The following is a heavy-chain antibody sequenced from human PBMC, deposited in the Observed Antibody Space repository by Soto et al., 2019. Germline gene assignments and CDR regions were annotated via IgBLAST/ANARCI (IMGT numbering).Heavy chain of an antibody. J-gene: IGHJ3*02. Sequence: QVQLVESGAEVKKPGASVKVSCKASGYTFTSYGISWVRQAPGQGLEWMGWISAYNGNTNYAQKLQGRVTMTTDTSTSTAYMELRTLRSDDTAVYYCARDSRVLLWFGELLTSDACDIWGQGTMITVSS. D-gene: IGHD3-10*01. CDR2: ISAYNGNT. CDR1: GYTFTSYG. V-gene: IGHV1-18*04. CDR3: ARDSRVLLWFGELLTSDACDI.